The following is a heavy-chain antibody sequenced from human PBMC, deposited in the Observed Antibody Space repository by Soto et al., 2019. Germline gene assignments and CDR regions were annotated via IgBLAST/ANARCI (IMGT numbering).Heavy chain of an antibody. V-gene: IGHV3-23*01. CDR1: GFTFSRYG. D-gene: IGHD1-26*01. CDR3: AKGKGVGATPDRANC. Sequence: EVQVLESGGGLVQPGGSLRLSCAASGFTFSRYGMNWVRQAPGKGLEWVSGVRSDGDTTYNADSVKGRFTVSRDNFRNTVDLQMNNLRVEDTAVYYCAKGKGVGATPDRANCWGQGTLVTVSP. J-gene: IGHJ4*02. CDR2: VRSDGDTT.